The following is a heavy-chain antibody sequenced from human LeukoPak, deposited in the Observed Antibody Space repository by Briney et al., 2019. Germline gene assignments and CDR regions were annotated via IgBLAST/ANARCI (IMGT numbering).Heavy chain of an antibody. CDR2: ITPIFGTA. V-gene: IGHV1-69*13. CDR1: GGTFRSYA. D-gene: IGHD4-23*01. CDR3: ARGWLAETTVVTPYNY. Sequence: SVKASCRASGGTFRSYAISWVRQAPGQGLEWMGGITPIFGTANCAQKFQGRVTITAVESMSTAYMELSSLRSEDTAVYYCARGWLAETTVVTPYNYWGQGTLVTVSS. J-gene: IGHJ4*02.